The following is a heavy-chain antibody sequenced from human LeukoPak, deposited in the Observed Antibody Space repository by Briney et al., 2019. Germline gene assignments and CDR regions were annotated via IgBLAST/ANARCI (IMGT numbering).Heavy chain of an antibody. CDR1: GFTFSSYW. J-gene: IGHJ5*02. CDR3: AREWLLWEDPGGFHP. D-gene: IGHD3-3*01. V-gene: IGHV3-7*01. Sequence: GGSLRLSCAASGFTFSSYWMSWVCQAPGKGLEWVANIKQDGSEKYYVDSVKGRFTISRDNAKNSLYLQMDSLRAEDTAVYYCAREWLLWEDPGGFHPWGQGTLVTVSS. CDR2: IKQDGSEK.